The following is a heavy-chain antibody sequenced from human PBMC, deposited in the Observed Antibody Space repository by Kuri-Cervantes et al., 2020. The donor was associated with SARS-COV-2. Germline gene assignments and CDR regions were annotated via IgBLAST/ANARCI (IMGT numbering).Heavy chain of an antibody. V-gene: IGHV4-39*01. CDR3: ARGRRYGYSYGYVNY. D-gene: IGHD5-18*01. CDR1: GVSVSSGGSY. J-gene: IGHJ4*02. CDR2: TSYSGGT. Sequence: SETLSLTCTVSGVSVSSGGSYWGWIRQPPGKGLEWVGTTSYSGGTYYKSSLKSRVTFSIDTPKNQFSLMLRSVTAADTAVYYCARGRRYGYSYGYVNYWGQGTLVTVSS.